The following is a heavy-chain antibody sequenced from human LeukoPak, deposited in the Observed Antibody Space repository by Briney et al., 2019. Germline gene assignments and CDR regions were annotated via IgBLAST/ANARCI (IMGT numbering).Heavy chain of an antibody. Sequence: GGSLRLSCAASGFTFSNYWMNWVRQAPGKGLECLANIKQDGSETYYADSVKGRFPISRDNAKNTLYLPMNSLRAEETAVYYCARHIVVVTAIPVDYWGQGTLVTVSS. V-gene: IGHV3-7*03. CDR2: IKQDGSET. J-gene: IGHJ4*02. CDR3: ARHIVVVTAIPVDY. CDR1: GFTFSNYW. D-gene: IGHD2-21*02.